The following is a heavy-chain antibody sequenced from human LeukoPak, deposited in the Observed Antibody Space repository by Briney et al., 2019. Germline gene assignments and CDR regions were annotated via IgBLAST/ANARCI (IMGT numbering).Heavy chain of an antibody. Sequence: GESLRISCKGSGYSFTSYWITWVRQMPGKGLEWMGRIDPSDSYTNYNPSFQGHVTISADKSISTGYPQWSSLKASDTAMYYCARQPRYCSGGSCSLFDYFDYWGQGTLVTVSS. CDR2: IDPSDSYT. J-gene: IGHJ4*02. CDR3: ARQPRYCSGGSCSLFDYFDY. CDR1: GYSFTSYW. D-gene: IGHD2-15*01. V-gene: IGHV5-10-1*01.